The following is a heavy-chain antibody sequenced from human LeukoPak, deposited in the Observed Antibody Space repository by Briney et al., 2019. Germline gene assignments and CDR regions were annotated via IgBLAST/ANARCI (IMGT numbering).Heavy chain of an antibody. Sequence: SETLSLTCAVYGGSFSGYYWSWIRQPPGKGLEWIGEINHSGSTNYNPSLKSRVTISVDTSKNEVSLKLNSVTAADTAVYYCASGERGYSYGPLDYWGQGTLVTVSS. CDR3: ASGERGYSYGPLDY. CDR2: INHSGST. D-gene: IGHD5-18*01. CDR1: GGSFSGYY. J-gene: IGHJ4*02. V-gene: IGHV4-34*01.